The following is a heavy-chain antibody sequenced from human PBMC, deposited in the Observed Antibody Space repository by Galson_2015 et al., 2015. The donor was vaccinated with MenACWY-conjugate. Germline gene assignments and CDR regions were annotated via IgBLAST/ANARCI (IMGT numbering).Heavy chain of an antibody. CDR2: SDGRST. J-gene: IGHJ4*02. D-gene: IGHD1-26*01. V-gene: IGHV3-74*01. Sequence: SDGRSTSYADSVKGRFTISRDNAKNTLSLQMNSLRAEDTAVYYCARLGGNYRTTSHFDYWGQGTLVTVSS. CDR3: ARLGGNYRTTSHFDY.